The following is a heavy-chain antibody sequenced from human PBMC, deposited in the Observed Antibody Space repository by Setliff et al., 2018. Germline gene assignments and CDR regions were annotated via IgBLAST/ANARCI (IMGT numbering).Heavy chain of an antibody. J-gene: IGHJ4*02. Sequence: GESLRLSCAASGFTFTNYWINWVRQAPGKGLEWVANIKQEESEKHYVGSVKGRFTISRDNARNSVYLQMNSLRAEDAAVYYCATSDWYAAFDHWGQGTLVTVSS. CDR1: GFTFTNYW. CDR3: ATSDWYAAFDH. V-gene: IGHV3-7*01. D-gene: IGHD6-19*01. CDR2: IKQEESEK.